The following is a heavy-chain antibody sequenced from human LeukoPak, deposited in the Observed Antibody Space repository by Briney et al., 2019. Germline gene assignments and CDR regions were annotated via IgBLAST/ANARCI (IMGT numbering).Heavy chain of an antibody. CDR1: GGSISSNSYY. Sequence: SETLSLTCAVSGGSISSNSYYWGWVRQSPGKGLEWIGYIYYSGSTNYNPSLKSRVTISVDTSKNQFSLKLSSVTAADTAVYYCARAPSVAGWYFDLWGRGTLVTVSS. CDR3: ARAPSVAGWYFDL. CDR2: IYYSGST. J-gene: IGHJ2*01. V-gene: IGHV4-61*05. D-gene: IGHD6-19*01.